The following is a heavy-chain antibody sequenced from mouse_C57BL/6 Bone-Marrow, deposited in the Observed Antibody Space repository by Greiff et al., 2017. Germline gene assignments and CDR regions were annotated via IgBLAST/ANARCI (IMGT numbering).Heavy chain of an antibody. D-gene: IGHD4-1*01. CDR1: GYTFTDSY. J-gene: IGHJ1*03. CDR3: ASGSYFDV. Sequence: EVQLQQSGPVLVKPGASVKMYCKASGYTFTDSYMNWVKQSHGKSLEWIGVINPYNGGTSYNQKFKGKATLTVDNSYSTAYMELNSLTSEGSAVYYCASGSYFDVWGRGTTVTVSS. CDR2: INPYNGGT. V-gene: IGHV1-19*01.